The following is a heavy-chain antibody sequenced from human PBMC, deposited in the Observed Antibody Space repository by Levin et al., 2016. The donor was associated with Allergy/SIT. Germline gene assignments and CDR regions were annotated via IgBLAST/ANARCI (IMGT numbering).Heavy chain of an antibody. CDR3: AKGWQQLAHDAFDI. D-gene: IGHD6-13*01. V-gene: IGHV3-9*01. J-gene: IGHJ3*02. Sequence: WIRQPPGKGLEWVSGISWNSGSIGYADSVKGRFTISRDNAKNSLYLQMNSLRAEDTALYYCAKGWQQLAHDAFDIWGQGTMVTVSS. CDR2: ISWNSGSI.